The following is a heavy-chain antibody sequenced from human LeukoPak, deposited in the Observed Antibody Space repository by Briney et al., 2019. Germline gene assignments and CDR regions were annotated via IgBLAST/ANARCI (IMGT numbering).Heavy chain of an antibody. D-gene: IGHD3-3*01. J-gene: IGHJ4*02. CDR2: INHSGST. CDR1: GGSVSSGSYY. CDR3: ARGRTIFGVVTPTGYFDY. V-gene: IGHV4-39*07. Sequence: SETLSLTCTVSGGSVSSGSYYWSWIRQPPGKGLEWIGEINHSGSTNYNPSLKSRVTISVDTSKNQFSLKLSSVTAADTAVYYCARGRTIFGVVTPTGYFDYWGQGTLVTVSS.